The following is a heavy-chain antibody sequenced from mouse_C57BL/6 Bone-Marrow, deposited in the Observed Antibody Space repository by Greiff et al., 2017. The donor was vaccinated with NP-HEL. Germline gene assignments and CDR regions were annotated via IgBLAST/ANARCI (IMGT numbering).Heavy chain of an antibody. Sequence: DVMLVESGGDLVKPGGSLKLSCAASGFTFSSYGMSWVRQTPDKRLEWVATISSGGSYTYYPDSVKGRFTISRDNAKNTLYLQMSSLKSEDTAMYYCARHLPFYYDYDGYAMDYWGQGTSVTVSS. CDR1: GFTFSSYG. CDR3: ARHLPFYYDYDGYAMDY. J-gene: IGHJ4*01. V-gene: IGHV5-6*02. CDR2: ISSGGSYT. D-gene: IGHD2-4*01.